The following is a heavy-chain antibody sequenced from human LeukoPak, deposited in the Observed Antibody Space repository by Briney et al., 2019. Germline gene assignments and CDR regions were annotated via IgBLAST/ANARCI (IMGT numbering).Heavy chain of an antibody. CDR3: AKSSYYDASGYYREYYFDY. D-gene: IGHD3-22*01. V-gene: IGHV3-23*01. Sequence: GGSLRLSCAASRFTFSSYGMSWVRQAPGKGLEWVSSISGSGGSTYYADSVKGRLTISRDNSKNTLYQQMNSLRDEDTAVYYCAKSSYYDASGYYREYYFDYWGQGTLVTVSS. J-gene: IGHJ4*02. CDR1: RFTFSSYG. CDR2: ISGSGGST.